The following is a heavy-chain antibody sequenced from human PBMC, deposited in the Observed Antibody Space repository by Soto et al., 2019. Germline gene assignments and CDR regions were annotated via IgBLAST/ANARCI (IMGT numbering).Heavy chain of an antibody. D-gene: IGHD6-6*01. J-gene: IGHJ3*02. CDR1: GGTFSSYA. Sequence: GASVKVSCKASGGTFSSYAISWVRQAPGQGLEWMGGIIPIFGTANYAQKFQGRVTITADKSTSTAYMELSSLRSEDTAVYYCARDREYSSPLGAFDIWGQGTMVTVSS. V-gene: IGHV1-69*06. CDR3: ARDREYSSPLGAFDI. CDR2: IIPIFGTA.